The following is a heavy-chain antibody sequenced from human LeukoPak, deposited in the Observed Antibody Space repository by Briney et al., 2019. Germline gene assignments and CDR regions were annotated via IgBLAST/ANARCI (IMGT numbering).Heavy chain of an antibody. CDR1: GGSISSYY. CDR2: IYYSGRT. D-gene: IGHD5-18*01. J-gene: IGHJ4*02. Sequence: SETLSLTCSVSGGSISSYYWNWIRQPPRKGLEWIGYIYYSGRTNYSPSLKSRVNISVDTSKNQFPLKLSSVTAADTAVYYCARGWKYRNGYTVTELGSGYFDYWGQGTLVTVSS. V-gene: IGHV4-59*01. CDR3: ARGWKYRNGYTVTELGSGYFDY.